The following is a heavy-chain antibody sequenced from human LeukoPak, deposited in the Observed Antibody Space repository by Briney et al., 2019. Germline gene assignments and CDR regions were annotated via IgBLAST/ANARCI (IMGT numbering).Heavy chain of an antibody. Sequence: ASVKVSYKASGGTFSSYAISWVRQAPGQGLEWMGGIIPIFGTANYAQKFQGRVTITADESTSTAYMELSSLRSEDTAVYYCARDPEEQTAMVSRDLSDYWGQGTLVTVSS. J-gene: IGHJ4*02. CDR3: ARDPEEQTAMVSRDLSDY. CDR1: GGTFSSYA. CDR2: IIPIFGTA. V-gene: IGHV1-69*13. D-gene: IGHD5-18*01.